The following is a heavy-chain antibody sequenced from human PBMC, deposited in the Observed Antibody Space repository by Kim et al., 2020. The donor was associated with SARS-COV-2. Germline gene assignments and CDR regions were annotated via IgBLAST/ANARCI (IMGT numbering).Heavy chain of an antibody. J-gene: IGHJ4*02. Sequence: YYNPSLKSRVTISVDTSKNQFSLKLSSVTAADTAVYYCASSAIVPAAVDYWGQGTLVTVSS. D-gene: IGHD2-2*01. V-gene: IGHV4-31*02. CDR3: ASSAIVPAAVDY.